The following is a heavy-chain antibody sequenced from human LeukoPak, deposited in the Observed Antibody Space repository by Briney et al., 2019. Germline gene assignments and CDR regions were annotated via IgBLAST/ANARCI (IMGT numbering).Heavy chain of an antibody. J-gene: IGHJ4*02. D-gene: IGHD2-2*01. CDR1: GYTFTSYY. CDR3: ARGDIVVLPAAPEEY. Sequence: ASVKVSCKASGYTFTSYYMHRVRHAPGQGLGWMGIINPSGDSTSYAQKFHCRVTVTRDTSTSTCYMELSSLRSEVTAVCYCARGDIVVLPAAPEEYWGQGTLVTVSS. V-gene: IGHV1-46*01. CDR2: INPSGDST.